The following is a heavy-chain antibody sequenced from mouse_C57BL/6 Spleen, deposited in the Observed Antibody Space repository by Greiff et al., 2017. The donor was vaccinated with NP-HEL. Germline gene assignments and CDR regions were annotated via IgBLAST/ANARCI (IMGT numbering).Heavy chain of an antibody. D-gene: IGHD4-1*01. J-gene: IGHJ2*01. V-gene: IGHV1-50*01. Sequence: VQLQQPGAELVKPGASVKLSCKASGYTFTSYWMQWVKQRPGQGLEWIGEIDPSDSYTNYNQKFKGKATLTVDTSSSTAYMQLSSLTSEDSAVYYCARYWDGTYYFDYWGQGTTLTVSS. CDR3: ARYWDGTYYFDY. CDR2: IDPSDSYT. CDR1: GYTFTSYW.